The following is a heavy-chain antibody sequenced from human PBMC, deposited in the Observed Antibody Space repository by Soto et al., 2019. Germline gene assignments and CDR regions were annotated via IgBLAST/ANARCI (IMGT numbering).Heavy chain of an antibody. CDR2: IYPGDSET. CDR1: GYSFTSYW. J-gene: IGHJ4*01. V-gene: IGHV5-51*01. CDR3: ASTINGYFDY. Sequence: GASLKISCKGSGYSFTSYWIGWVRQMPGKGLEWMGIIYPGDSETRYSPAFQGQVTISADKSITTAYLQWSSLKASDTAMYYCASTINGYFDYWGQGSLVTVSS. D-gene: IGHD5-12*01.